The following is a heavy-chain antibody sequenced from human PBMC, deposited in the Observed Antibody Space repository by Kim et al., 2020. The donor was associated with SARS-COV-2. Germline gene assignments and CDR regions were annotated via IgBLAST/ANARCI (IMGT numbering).Heavy chain of an antibody. Sequence: ASVKVSCKASGYTFTSYYMHWVRQAPGQGLEWMGIINPSGGSTSYAQKFQGRVTMTRDTSTSTVYMELSSLRSEDTAVYYCARRGLNPIKKTYYYGMDVWGQGTTVTVSS. J-gene: IGHJ6*02. D-gene: IGHD3-10*01. CDR1: GYTFTSYY. V-gene: IGHV1-46*01. CDR3: ARRGLNPIKKTYYYGMDV. CDR2: INPSGGST.